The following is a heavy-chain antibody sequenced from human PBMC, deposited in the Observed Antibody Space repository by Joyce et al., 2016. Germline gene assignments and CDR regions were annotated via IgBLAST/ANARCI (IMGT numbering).Heavy chain of an antibody. J-gene: IGHJ4*02. Sequence: QVQLQQWGAGLLKPSETLSLPCAVSVGPFRGFFWTWVRQAPGQGLEWNGDINNSGLTNYNPSLKTRVTFSVDTSKNQFSLKLTSLSAADTAVYYCARSQWLAPLMYWGQGTPVTVSS. CDR3: ARSQWLAPLMY. V-gene: IGHV4-34*01. CDR2: INNSGLT. D-gene: IGHD6-19*01. CDR1: VGPFRGFF.